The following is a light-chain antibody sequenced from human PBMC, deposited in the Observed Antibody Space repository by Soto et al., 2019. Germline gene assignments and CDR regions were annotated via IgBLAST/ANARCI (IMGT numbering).Light chain of an antibody. J-gene: IGLJ1*01. CDR1: SSDVGGYNY. CDR3: CSYTRSSTPYV. Sequence: QSVLTQPASVSGSPGQSITISCTGTSSDVGGYNYVSWYQQHPGKAPKLKIYDVSNRPSGVSNRFSGPKSGNTASLTISGLQAEDEADYYCCSYTRSSTPYVFGTGTKVT. V-gene: IGLV2-14*01. CDR2: DVS.